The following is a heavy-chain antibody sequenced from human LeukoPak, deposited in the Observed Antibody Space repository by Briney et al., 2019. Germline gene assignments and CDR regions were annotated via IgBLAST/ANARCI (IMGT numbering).Heavy chain of an antibody. CDR3: ATQGETSGWYPDH. CDR2: VRSKGYNYAT. J-gene: IGHJ4*02. Sequence: PGGSLRLSCAASGFTASVSAMHWVRQASGKGLEWLGRVRSKGYNYATTYAASVKDRFIISRDDSKSTAYMQMSSLKSEDTAVYYCATQGETSGWYPDHWGQGTLVTVSS. CDR1: GFTASVSA. V-gene: IGHV3-73*01. D-gene: IGHD6-19*01.